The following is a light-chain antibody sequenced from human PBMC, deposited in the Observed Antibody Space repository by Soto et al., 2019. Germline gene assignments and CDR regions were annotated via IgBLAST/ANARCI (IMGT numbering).Light chain of an antibody. CDR3: QHYGSSPFT. CDR1: QSVSSSY. CDR2: GAS. V-gene: IGKV3-20*01. J-gene: IGKJ3*01. Sequence: EIVLTQSPGTLSLSPGERATLSCRASQSVSSSYLAWYQQKPGQAPRLLIYGASSRATGIPDRFSGSGSGTDFTITISRLEPEEFAVYYCQHYGSSPFTFGPGTKVDIK.